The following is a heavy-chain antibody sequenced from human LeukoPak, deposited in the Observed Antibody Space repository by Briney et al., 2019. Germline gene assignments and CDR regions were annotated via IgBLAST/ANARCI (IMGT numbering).Heavy chain of an antibody. V-gene: IGHV3-23*01. CDR2: IGPVGDSP. Sequence: PGGSLRLSCAASGFTFRNYAMTWVRQAPGKGLEWVSLIGPVGDSPFYADSVKGRFTISRDNSKNTLSLQMNSLRVEDTAIYYCAKDIQLSTWGLGTMVTVSS. D-gene: IGHD5-24*01. CDR3: AKDIQLST. CDR1: GFTFRNYA. J-gene: IGHJ3*01.